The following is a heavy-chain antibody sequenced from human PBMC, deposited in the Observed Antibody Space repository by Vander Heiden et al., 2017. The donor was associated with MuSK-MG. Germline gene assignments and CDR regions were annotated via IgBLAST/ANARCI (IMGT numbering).Heavy chain of an antibody. CDR1: GGSISSGSYY. V-gene: IGHV4-61*02. CDR3: AKEVRDSSSWGPWFDP. D-gene: IGHD6-13*01. Sequence: QVQLQESVPGLVKPSQTLSLTCTVSGGSISSGSYYWSWIRQPAGKGLEWIGRIYTSGSTNYNPSLKSRVTISVDTSKNQCALKLSSVTAAETAVYYCAKEVRDSSSWGPWFDPWGQGTMVTVYS. J-gene: IGHJ5*02. CDR2: IYTSGST.